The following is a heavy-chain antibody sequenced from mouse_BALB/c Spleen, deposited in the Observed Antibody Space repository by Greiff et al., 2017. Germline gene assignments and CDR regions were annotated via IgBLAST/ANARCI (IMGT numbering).Heavy chain of an antibody. D-gene: IGHD1-1*02. V-gene: IGHV1-5*01. Sequence: VQLQQSGTVLARPGASVKMSCKASGYSFTSYWMHWVKQRPGQGLEWIGAIYPGNSDTSYNQKFKGKAKLTAVTSASTAYMELSSLTNEDSAVYYCTRWGYGPYAMDYWGQGTSVTVSS. J-gene: IGHJ4*01. CDR3: TRWGYGPYAMDY. CDR1: GYSFTSYW. CDR2: IYPGNSDT.